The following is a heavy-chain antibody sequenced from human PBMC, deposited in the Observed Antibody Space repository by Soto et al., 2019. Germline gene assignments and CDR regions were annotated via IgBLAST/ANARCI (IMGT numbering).Heavy chain of an antibody. V-gene: IGHV4-30-2*01. CDR2: IYHSGST. CDR3: ARGYYYDSSGLDAFDI. CDR1: GGSISSGGYS. D-gene: IGHD3-22*01. J-gene: IGHJ3*02. Sequence: SETLSLTCAVSGGSISSGGYSWSWIRQPPGKCLEWIGYIYHSGSTYYNPSLKSRVTISVDRSKNQFSLKLSSVTAADTAVYYCARGYYYDSSGLDAFDIWGQGTMVT.